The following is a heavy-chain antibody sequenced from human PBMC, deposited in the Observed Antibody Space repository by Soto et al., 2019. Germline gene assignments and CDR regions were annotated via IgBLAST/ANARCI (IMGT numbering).Heavy chain of an antibody. CDR2: IDLSESYT. V-gene: IGHV5-10-1*03. CDR3: ATQGLTPYYFGY. CDR1: GYSFASQW. J-gene: IGHJ4*02. Sequence: EVQLVQSGAEVKKSGESLRISCKGSGYSFASQWISWVRQVPGKGQEWMGRIDLSESYTTYNPSFQGHVTFSADKSITTAYLQWRSLEASDSAIYYCATQGLTPYYFGYWGLGTRVTVSS.